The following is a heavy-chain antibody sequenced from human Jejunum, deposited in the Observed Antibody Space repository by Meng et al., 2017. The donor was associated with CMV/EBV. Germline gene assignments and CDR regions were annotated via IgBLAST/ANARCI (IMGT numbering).Heavy chain of an antibody. J-gene: IGHJ4*02. CDR2: VCYSGKI. V-gene: IGHV4-61*01. CDR3: AGYYSGWYFDY. D-gene: IGHD5-12*01. CDR1: GESVISGRSY. Sequence: TGSGESVISGRSYWGWIRQTRGKGLEWIGYVCYSGKINYNPSLKSRVTISVDTSKNQFSLKLSSVTAADTAVYFCAGYYSGWYFDYWGQGTLVTVSS.